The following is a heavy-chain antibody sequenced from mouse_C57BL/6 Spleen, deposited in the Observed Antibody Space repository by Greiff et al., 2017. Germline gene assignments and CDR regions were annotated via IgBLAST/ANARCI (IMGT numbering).Heavy chain of an antibody. CDR2: IDPEDGDT. Sequence: VQLQQSGAELVKPGASVKLSCTASGFNFTDYYMHWVKQRTEQGLEWIGRIDPEDGDTNYAPKFQGKATLTADTSSNTAYLQLSSLTSEDTAVYYWATIPDGGTTVSGYWGQGTTRTVSS. D-gene: IGHD1-1*01. V-gene: IGHV14-2*01. CDR3: ATIPDGGTTVSGY. J-gene: IGHJ2*01. CDR1: GFNFTDYY.